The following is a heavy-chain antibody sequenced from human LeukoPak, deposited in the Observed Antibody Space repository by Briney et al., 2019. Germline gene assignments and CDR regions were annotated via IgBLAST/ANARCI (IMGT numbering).Heavy chain of an antibody. J-gene: IGHJ6*02. CDR2: VYSTGST. CDR1: GGPISNYY. CDR3: ARGYCSGGSCYYPMDV. D-gene: IGHD2-15*01. Sequence: ETLSLTCTVSGGPISNYYWSWIRQTPERGLEWIGFVYSTGSTHYNPSFKSRVTISIDTSKNQFSLKLNSVTAADAAVYYCARGYCSGGSCYYPMDVWGQGTTVTVSS. V-gene: IGHV4-59*01.